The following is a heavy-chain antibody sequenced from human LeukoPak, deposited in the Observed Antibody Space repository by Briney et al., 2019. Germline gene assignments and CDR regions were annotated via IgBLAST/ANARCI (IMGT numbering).Heavy chain of an antibody. CDR2: TNPNSGNT. CDR1: GYTFTSYD. J-gene: IGHJ6*02. D-gene: IGHD3-16*01. CDR3: ARAYWGYYYYYGMDV. V-gene: IGHV1-8*01. Sequence: GASVKVSCKASGYTFTSYDINWVRQATGQGLEWMGWTNPNSGNTGYAQKFQGRVTMTRNTSISTAYMELSSLRSEDTAVYYCARAYWGYYYYYGMDVWGQGTTVTVSS.